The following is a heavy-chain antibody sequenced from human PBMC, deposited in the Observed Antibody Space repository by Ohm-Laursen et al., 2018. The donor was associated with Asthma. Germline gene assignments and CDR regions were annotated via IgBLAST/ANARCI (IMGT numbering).Heavy chain of an antibody. CDR3: ARADSSNWDFDY. V-gene: IGHV3-48*02. CDR2: INGDSKSI. Sequence: GSLRLSCAASGFTFSSYGMHWVRQAPGKGLDWVSYINGDSKSIHYGDSVRSRFTISRDNAKNSLYLQMNNLRDEDTAVYYCARADSSNWDFDYWGPGTQVTVSS. D-gene: IGHD6-13*01. CDR1: GFTFSSYG. J-gene: IGHJ4*02.